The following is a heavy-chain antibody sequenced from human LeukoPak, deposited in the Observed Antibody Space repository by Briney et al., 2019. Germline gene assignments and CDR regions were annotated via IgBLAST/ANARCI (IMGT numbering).Heavy chain of an antibody. D-gene: IGHD3-10*01. V-gene: IGHV3-74*01. CDR3: VREGYGPGNYPYDS. CDR1: RFTFNTYW. CDR2: ITSDGTDS. J-gene: IGHJ4*02. Sequence: GGSLRLSCAASRFTFNTYWIHWVRQAPGKGLVWVSRITSDGTDSIYADSVKGRFTVSRNNAENTVYLQMNSLGAEDTAVYHCVREGYGPGNYPYDSWGQGTLVTVSS.